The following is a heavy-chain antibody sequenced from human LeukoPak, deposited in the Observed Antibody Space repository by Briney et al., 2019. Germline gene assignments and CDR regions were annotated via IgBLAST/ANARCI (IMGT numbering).Heavy chain of an antibody. D-gene: IGHD3-10*01. J-gene: IGHJ6*02. CDR1: GFTFSSYS. CDR2: INQDGGEK. V-gene: IGHV3-7*01. Sequence: GGSLRLSCAASGFTFSSYSMNWVRQAPGKGLEWVAIINQDGGEKYYVDSVKGRFTISRDNAKKSLYLQMSSLRADDTAVYYCARRAYYASGTYYTDGMDVWGHGTTVTVSS. CDR3: ARRAYYASGTYYTDGMDV.